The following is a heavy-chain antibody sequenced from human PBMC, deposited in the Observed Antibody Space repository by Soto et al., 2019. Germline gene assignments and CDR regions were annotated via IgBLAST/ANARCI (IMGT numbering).Heavy chain of an antibody. D-gene: IGHD3-22*01. CDR1: GFTFSSYA. CDR2: ISYDGSNK. CDR3: ARVLDLNSSGYGY. Sequence: QVQLVESGGGVVQPGRSLRLSCAASGFTFSSYAMHWVRQAPGKGLEWVAVISYDGSNKYYADSVKGRFTISRDNSKNTLYLQMNSLRAEDTAVYYCARVLDLNSSGYGYWGQGTLVTVSS. V-gene: IGHV3-30-3*01. J-gene: IGHJ4*02.